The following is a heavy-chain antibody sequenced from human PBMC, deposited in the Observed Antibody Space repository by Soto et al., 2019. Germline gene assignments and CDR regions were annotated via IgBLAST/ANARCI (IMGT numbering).Heavy chain of an antibody. CDR1: GGTFSSDA. J-gene: IGHJ6*02. D-gene: IGHD6-6*01. CDR2: IIPIFGTA. V-gene: IGHV1-69*01. CDR3: AAKRVYSSSSFKDYYYGMDV. Sequence: QVQLVQSGAEVKKPGSSVKVSCKGSGGTFSSDAISWVRQAPGQGLEWMGGIIPIFGTANYAQEFQGRVTITADESTSTAYMELSSLRSEDTAVYYCAAKRVYSSSSFKDYYYGMDVWGQGTTVTVSS.